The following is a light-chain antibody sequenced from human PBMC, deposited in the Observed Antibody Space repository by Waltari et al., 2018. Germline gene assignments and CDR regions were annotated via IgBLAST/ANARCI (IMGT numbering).Light chain of an antibody. J-gene: IGLJ3*02. CDR1: SSDVGSYNL. CDR3: CSYAGSSTWV. Sequence: QSALTQPASVSGSPGQSITISCTATSSDVGSYNLVSWYQQHPGKAPKLVIYEVTKRPSGFSTRFSGSKSGNTASLTISGLQAEDEADYCCCSYAGSSTWVFGGGTKLTVL. CDR2: EVT. V-gene: IGLV2-23*02.